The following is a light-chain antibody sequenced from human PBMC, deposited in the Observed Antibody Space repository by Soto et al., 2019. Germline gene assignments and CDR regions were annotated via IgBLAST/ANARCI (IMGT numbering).Light chain of an antibody. J-gene: IGKJ1*01. Sequence: DIVMTQSPVTLSVSPGERATLSCRANETVRRNLAWYQQKPGQAPRLLIHGASTRATGTPARFSGSGSGTDFTLTISSLQAEDVAVYYCQQYFNTPRTFGQGTKVDIK. V-gene: IGKV3-15*01. CDR1: ETVRRN. CDR2: GAS. CDR3: QQYFNTPRT.